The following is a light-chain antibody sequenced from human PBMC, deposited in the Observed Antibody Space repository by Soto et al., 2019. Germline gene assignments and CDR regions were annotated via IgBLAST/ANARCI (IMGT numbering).Light chain of an antibody. Sequence: QSVLTQPPSASGTPGHRVTISCSGSSCNIGSNTVNWYQQLAGTAPKLLIYSNNQRPSGVPDRFSGSKSGTSASLAISGLQSEDEADYYCAAWDDSLNGYVFGTGTKVTVL. J-gene: IGLJ1*01. CDR3: AAWDDSLNGYV. CDR2: SNN. CDR1: SCNIGSNT. V-gene: IGLV1-44*01.